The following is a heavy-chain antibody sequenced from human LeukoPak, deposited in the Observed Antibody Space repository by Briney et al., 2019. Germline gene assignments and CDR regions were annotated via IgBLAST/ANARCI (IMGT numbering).Heavy chain of an antibody. V-gene: IGHV4-59*01. J-gene: IGHJ4*02. CDR2: IYDSGIT. D-gene: IGHD3-22*01. Sequence: PSETLSLTCTVSGVSLNTNFWSWIRQPPGKGLECLGYIYDSGITNYNPSLKSRVTISVDTSKSQFSLKLSSVTAADTAVYYCVKDRYFYDSGSKANWGQGTLVTVSS. CDR1: GVSLNTNF. CDR3: VKDRYFYDSGSKAN.